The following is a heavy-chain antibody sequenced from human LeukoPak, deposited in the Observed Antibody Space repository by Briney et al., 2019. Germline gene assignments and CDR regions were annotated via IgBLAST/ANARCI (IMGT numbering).Heavy chain of an antibody. Sequence: GGSLRLSCAASGFTFSSYSMNWVRQAPGKGLEWVSSISSSSSYIYYADSVKGRFTISRDNAKNSLYLQMNSLRAEDTAVSYCARLRDSSRGAFDIWGQGTMVTVSS. V-gene: IGHV3-21*01. CDR3: ARLRDSSRGAFDI. CDR2: ISSSSSYI. J-gene: IGHJ3*02. D-gene: IGHD3-22*01. CDR1: GFTFSSYS.